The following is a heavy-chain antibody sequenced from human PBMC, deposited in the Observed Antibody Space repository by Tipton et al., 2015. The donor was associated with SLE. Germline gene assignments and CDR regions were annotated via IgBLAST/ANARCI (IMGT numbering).Heavy chain of an antibody. CDR2: FHHSGST. J-gene: IGHJ3*01. V-gene: IGHV4-59*12. Sequence: TLSLTCTVSGGSINSYYWNWIRQSPGKGLEWIGYFHHSGSTNYNPSLQSRVTISRDTSKNQFSLDLNSVTAADTAVYYCVRELDTFEVWGPGTLVTVSS. CDR1: GGSINSYY. CDR3: VRELDTFEV.